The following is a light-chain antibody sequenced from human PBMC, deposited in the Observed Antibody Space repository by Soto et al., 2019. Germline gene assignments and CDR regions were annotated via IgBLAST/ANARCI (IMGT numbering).Light chain of an antibody. V-gene: IGKV1-27*01. CDR1: QDIRNY. CDR2: TAS. J-gene: IGKJ1*01. CDR3: QKYDSAPRT. Sequence: DIQMTQSPSSLSASVGDRVTITCRASQDIRNYLVGYQQKPGKVPRILIYTASSLQSGVPSRFSGGGSGTDFTLTIDSLQPEDVATYYCQKYDSAPRTFGQGTKVEI.